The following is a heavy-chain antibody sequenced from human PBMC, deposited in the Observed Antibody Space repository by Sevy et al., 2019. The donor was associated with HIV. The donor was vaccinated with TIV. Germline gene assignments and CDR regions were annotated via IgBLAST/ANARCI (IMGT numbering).Heavy chain of an antibody. CDR3: AKHYIHDIADGWYFDL. V-gene: IGHV3-23*01. CDR1: GLTFNNYA. Sequence: GGSLRLSCAASGLTFNNYAMSWVRQAPGKGLEGKGLEWVSTISGGGGGTYYADSVRGRFTISRDNSKNTLYLQVNSLRVEDTAVYYCAKHYIHDIADGWYFDLWGRCTLVTVSS. J-gene: IGHJ2*01. D-gene: IGHD6-13*01. CDR2: ISGGGGGT.